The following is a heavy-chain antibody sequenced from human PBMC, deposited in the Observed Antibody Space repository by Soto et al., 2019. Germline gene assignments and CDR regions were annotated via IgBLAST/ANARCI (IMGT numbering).Heavy chain of an antibody. CDR3: ASSSLGLVAARL. CDR2: IYPGDSDT. D-gene: IGHD2-15*01. Sequence: GESLKISCKGSGYSFTSYWIGWVRQMPGKGLEWMGIIYPGDSDTRYSPSFQGQVTIPADKSISKAYPQWTSLKASDTAMYSCASSSLGLVAARLWGQGTLATVSS. CDR1: GYSFTSYW. J-gene: IGHJ4*02. V-gene: IGHV5-51*01.